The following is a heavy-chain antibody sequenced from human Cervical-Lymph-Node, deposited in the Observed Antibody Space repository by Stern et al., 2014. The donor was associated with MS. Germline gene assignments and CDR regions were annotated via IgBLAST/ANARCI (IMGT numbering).Heavy chain of an antibody. D-gene: IGHD6-13*01. CDR1: GFTFSSYS. CDR2: ISSSSSNI. J-gene: IGHJ4*02. V-gene: IGHV3-21*01. CDR3: ARDSSIWYAIDY. Sequence: EVQLVESGGGLVKPGGSLRLSCAASGFTFSSYSMNWVRQAPGKGLEWVSSISSSSSNIFYADAVKGRFTISRDNAKNSLYLQMNILRAEDTAVYYCARDSSIWYAIDYWGQGTLVTVSS.